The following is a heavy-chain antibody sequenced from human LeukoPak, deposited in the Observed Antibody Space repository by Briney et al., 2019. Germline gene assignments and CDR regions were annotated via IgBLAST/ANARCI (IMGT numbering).Heavy chain of an antibody. J-gene: IGHJ3*02. Sequence: GGSLRLSCAASGFTFSSYGMHWVRQAPGKGLEWVAFIRYDGSNKYYADSVKGRFTISRDNSKNTLYLQMNSLRAEDTAVYYCAKAIPEGVLAFDIWGQGTMVTVSS. CDR3: AKAIPEGVLAFDI. D-gene: IGHD1-14*01. CDR2: IRYDGSNK. CDR1: GFTFSSYG. V-gene: IGHV3-30*02.